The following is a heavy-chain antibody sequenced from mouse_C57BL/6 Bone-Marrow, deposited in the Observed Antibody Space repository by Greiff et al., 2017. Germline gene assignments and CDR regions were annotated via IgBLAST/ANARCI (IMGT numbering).Heavy chain of an antibody. CDR3: ARHVDYDGGFYAMDY. CDR1: GFTFSDYY. CDR2: ISNGGGST. Sequence: EVMLVESGGGLVQPGGSLKLSCAASGFTFSDYYMYWVRQTPEKRLEWVAYISNGGGSTYYPDTVKGRFTISRDNAKNTLYLQMSRLKSEDTAMYYCARHVDYDGGFYAMDYWGQGTSVTVSS. D-gene: IGHD2-4*01. V-gene: IGHV5-12*01. J-gene: IGHJ4*01.